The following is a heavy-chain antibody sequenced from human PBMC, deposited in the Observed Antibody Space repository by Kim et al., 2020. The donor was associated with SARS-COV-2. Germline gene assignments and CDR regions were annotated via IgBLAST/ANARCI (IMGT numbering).Heavy chain of an antibody. D-gene: IGHD5-12*01. V-gene: IGHV1-24*01. CDR2: SDPEDGET. Sequence: ASVKVSCKVSGYTLTELSMHWVRQAPGKGLEWMGGSDPEDGETIYAQKFQGRVTMTEDTSTDTAYMELSSLRSEDTAVYYCATAPYASGYGIYWGQGTLVTVSS. CDR1: GYTLTELS. J-gene: IGHJ4*02. CDR3: ATAPYASGYGIY.